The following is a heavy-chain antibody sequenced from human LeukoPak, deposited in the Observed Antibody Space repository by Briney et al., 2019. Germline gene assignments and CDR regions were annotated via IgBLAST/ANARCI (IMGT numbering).Heavy chain of an antibody. CDR3: AKEPLYYYDYYGMDV. V-gene: IGHV3-30*18. CDR1: GFTFSSYG. Sequence: PGRSLRLSCAASGFTFSSYGMHWVRQAPGKGLEWVAVISHDGSNKNYADSVKGRFTISRDNSKNTLYLQMNSLRAEDTAVYYCAKEPLYYYDYYGMDVWGQGTTVTVSS. CDR2: ISHDGSNK. J-gene: IGHJ6*02.